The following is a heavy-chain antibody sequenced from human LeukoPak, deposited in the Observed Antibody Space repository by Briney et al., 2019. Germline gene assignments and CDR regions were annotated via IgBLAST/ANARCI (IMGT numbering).Heavy chain of an antibody. J-gene: IGHJ4*02. CDR3: AKDRTKYYYDSSGYFDY. CDR2: ISGSGGST. D-gene: IGHD3-22*01. CDR1: GFTFSSYA. V-gene: IGHV3-23*01. Sequence: GGSLRLSCAASGFTFSSYAMSWVRQAPGKGLEWVSAISGSGGSTYYADSVKGRFTISRDNSKNTLYLQMNSLRAEDTAVYYCAKDRTKYYYDSSGYFDYWGQGALVTVSS.